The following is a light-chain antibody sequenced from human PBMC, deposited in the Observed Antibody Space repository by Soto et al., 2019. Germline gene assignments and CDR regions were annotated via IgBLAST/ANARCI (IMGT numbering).Light chain of an antibody. CDR3: QQRGD. Sequence: EIVLTQSPATLSLSPGERATLSCRASQSVSSYLAWYQQKPGQAPRLLIYDASNRATGIPARFSGSGSGTDFTLTLSSLEPEDFAVYYCQQRGDFGGGTKVEIK. CDR1: QSVSSY. CDR2: DAS. V-gene: IGKV3-11*01. J-gene: IGKJ4*01.